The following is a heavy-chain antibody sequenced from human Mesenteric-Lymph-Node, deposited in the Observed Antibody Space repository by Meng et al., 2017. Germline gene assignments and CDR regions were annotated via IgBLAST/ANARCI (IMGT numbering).Heavy chain of an antibody. V-gene: IGHV1-2*06. Sequence: QVQLVQSGAEVKKPGASVKDSCKASGYTFTDYYMQWVRQAPGQGLEWMGRINPHTGGINYAQEFQGRVAMTRDTSISTAYMELSRLRTDDTAVYYCAKIGSNHQFDLWGQGTLVTVSS. CDR1: GYTFTDYY. CDR2: INPHTGGI. D-gene: IGHD4-11*01. J-gene: IGHJ4*02. CDR3: AKIGSNHQFDL.